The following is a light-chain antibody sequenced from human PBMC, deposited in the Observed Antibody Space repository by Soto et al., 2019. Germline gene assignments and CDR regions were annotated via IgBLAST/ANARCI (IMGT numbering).Light chain of an antibody. CDR3: QSYDSSLSGWV. V-gene: IGLV1-40*01. CDR2: GNS. J-gene: IGLJ3*02. CDR1: SSNIGAGYD. Sequence: QAVVTQPPSVSGAPGQRVTISCTGSSSNIGAGYDVHWYQQLPGTAPKLLIYGNSNRPSGVPDRFSGSKSGTSASLAITGPQAEHEADYYCQSYDSSLSGWVFGGGTKLTVL.